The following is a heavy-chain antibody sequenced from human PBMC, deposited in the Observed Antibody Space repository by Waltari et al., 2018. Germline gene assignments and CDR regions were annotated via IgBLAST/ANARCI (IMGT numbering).Heavy chain of an antibody. D-gene: IGHD2-15*01. CDR2: IIPILGIA. V-gene: IGHV1-69*02. J-gene: IGHJ6*02. Sequence: GLEWMGRIIPILGIANYAQKFQGRVTITADKSTSTAYMELSSLRSEDTAVYYCARQYYYCSGGSCYSVGYYYYGMDVWGQGTTVTVSS. CDR3: ARQYYYCSGGSCYSVGYYYYGMDV.